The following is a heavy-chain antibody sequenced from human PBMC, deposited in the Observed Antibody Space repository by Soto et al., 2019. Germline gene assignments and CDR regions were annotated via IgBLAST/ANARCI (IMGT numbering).Heavy chain of an antibody. Sequence: PGGSLRLSCAASGFTFSSYAMSWVRQAPGKGLEWVSAISGSGGSTYYADSVKGRFTISRDNSKNTLYRQMNSLRAEDTAVYYSAKQNGYGGNSELEYWGQGTLVTVAS. V-gene: IGHV3-23*01. CDR3: AKQNGYGGNSELEY. J-gene: IGHJ4*02. CDR1: GFTFSSYA. CDR2: ISGSGGST. D-gene: IGHD2-21*02.